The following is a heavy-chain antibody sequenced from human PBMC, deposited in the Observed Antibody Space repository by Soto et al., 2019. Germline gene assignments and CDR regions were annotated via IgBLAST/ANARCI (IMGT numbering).Heavy chain of an antibody. V-gene: IGHV1-58*01. CDR2: IVVGSGNT. CDR1: GFTFTSSA. CDR3: AADKSTLHYYYYGMDV. Sequence: GASVKVSCKASGFTFTSSAVQWVRQARGQRLGWIGWIVVGSGNTNYAQKFQERVTITRDMSTSTAYMELSSLRSEDTAVYYCAADKSTLHYYYYGMDVWGQGTTVTVSS. J-gene: IGHJ6*02.